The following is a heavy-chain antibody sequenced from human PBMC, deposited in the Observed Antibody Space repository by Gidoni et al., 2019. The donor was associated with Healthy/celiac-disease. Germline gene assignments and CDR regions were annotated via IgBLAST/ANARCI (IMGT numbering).Heavy chain of an antibody. V-gene: IGHV4-34*01. CDR2: INHSGST. CDR1: GRSFSGYY. CDR3: ARGIAAAAFYNWFDP. D-gene: IGHD6-13*01. Sequence: QVQLQQWGAGLLKPSETLSLTCAVYGRSFSGYYWSWIRQPPGKGLEWIGEINHSGSTNYNPSLKSRVTISVDTSKNQFSLKLSSVTAADTAVYYCARGIAAAAFYNWFDPWGQGTLVTVSS. J-gene: IGHJ5*02.